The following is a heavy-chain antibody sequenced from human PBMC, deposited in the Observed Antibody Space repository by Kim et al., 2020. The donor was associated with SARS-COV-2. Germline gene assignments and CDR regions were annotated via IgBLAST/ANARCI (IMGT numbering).Heavy chain of an antibody. J-gene: IGHJ3*01. V-gene: IGHV3-21*01. CDR3: AKSGVWNAFHH. Sequence: GGSLRLSCVGSGFNFSISNMNWVRQAPGKGLEWVAALSGSTRSILHAESLKGRFTISRDNAKNSLYLQMNDLRVEDTAIYYCAKSGVWNAFHHWGQGTVVTVSS. D-gene: IGHD2-21*02. CDR1: GFNFSISN. CDR2: LSGSTRSI.